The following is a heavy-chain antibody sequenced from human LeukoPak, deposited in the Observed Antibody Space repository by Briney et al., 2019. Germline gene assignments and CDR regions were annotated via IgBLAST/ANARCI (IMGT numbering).Heavy chain of an antibody. CDR1: GGSISSYY. V-gene: IGHV4-59*01. Sequence: PSETLSLTCTVSGGSISSYYWSWIRQPPGKGLEWIGYIYYSGSTNYNPSLKSRVTISVDTSKNQFSLKLSSVTAADTAVYYCARDRIAAAGPTFDYWAREPWSPSPQ. J-gene: IGHJ4*02. CDR3: ARDRIAAAGPTFDY. D-gene: IGHD6-13*01. CDR2: IYYSGST.